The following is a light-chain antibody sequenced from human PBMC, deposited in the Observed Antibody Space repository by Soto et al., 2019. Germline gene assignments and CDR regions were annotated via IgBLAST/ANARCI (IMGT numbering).Light chain of an antibody. CDR1: GSDIGSYNL. J-gene: IGLJ1*01. V-gene: IGLV2-23*02. CDR2: EVT. Sequence: QSVLTQPASVSGSPGQSITISCTGTGSDIGSYNLVSWYQQPPGKAPKLIIYEVTNRPSGVSSRFSGSKSGNTASLTISGLQAEDDADYYCCSYAPTRASYVFGTGTKVTVX. CDR3: CSYAPTRASYV.